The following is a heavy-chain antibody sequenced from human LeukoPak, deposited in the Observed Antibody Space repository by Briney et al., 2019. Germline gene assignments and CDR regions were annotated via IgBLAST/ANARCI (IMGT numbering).Heavy chain of an antibody. J-gene: IGHJ5*02. D-gene: IGHD1-26*01. CDR3: ARDVGATTSVRFDP. V-gene: IGHV4-34*01. CDR2: INHSGST. CDR1: GGSFSGYY. Sequence: SETLSLTCAVYGGSFSGYYWSWIRHPPRNGMEWVGEINHSGSTNYNPSLKRQVTMSIDTSKNHFSLSLSSVTATATPGYSFARDVGATTSVRFDPWGQGALVTVSS.